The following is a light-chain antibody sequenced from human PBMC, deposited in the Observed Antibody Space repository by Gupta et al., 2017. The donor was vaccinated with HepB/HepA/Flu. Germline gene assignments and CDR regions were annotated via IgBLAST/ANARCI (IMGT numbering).Light chain of an antibody. CDR2: GAS. J-gene: IGKJ3*01. Sequence: EIVLTQSPGTLSLSPGERATLSCRDSQRVSSSYLAWYQQKPGQAPRLLIYGASSRATGIPDRFSGSGSGTEFTLTISRREPEDFAVYYCQHEGNLPGTFGHGTKVDIK. CDR3: QHEGNLPGT. V-gene: IGKV3-20*01. CDR1: QRVSSSY.